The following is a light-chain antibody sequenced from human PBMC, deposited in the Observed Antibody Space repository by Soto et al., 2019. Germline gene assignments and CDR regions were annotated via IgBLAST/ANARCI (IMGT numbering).Light chain of an antibody. CDR3: QQSYETPFT. CDR2: AAS. V-gene: IGKV1-39*01. CDR1: QSISTS. Sequence: DIQMTQSPSSLSASVGDRVTITCRASQSISTSLNWYQQKPGKAPKFLIFAASSLQSGVPSRFSGGGSGTDFTLTISSLQPEDVATYYCQQSYETPFTFGPGTKVDI. J-gene: IGKJ3*01.